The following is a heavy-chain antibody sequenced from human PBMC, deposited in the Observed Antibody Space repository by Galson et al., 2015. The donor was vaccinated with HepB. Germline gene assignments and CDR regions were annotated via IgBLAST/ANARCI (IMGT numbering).Heavy chain of an antibody. CDR1: GDSVSSDSAT. V-gene: IGHV6-1*01. Sequence: CAISGDSVSSDSATWNWIRQSPSRGLEWLGRTYLRSKWYRDYAVSVKSRLTINVDTWKNQFSLQLNSVTPEDTAVYYCARAPDFKSGWPNYHVYYYGLDVWGQGTAVTVS. J-gene: IGHJ6*02. D-gene: IGHD6-19*01. CDR2: TYLRSKWYR. CDR3: ARAPDFKSGWPNYHVYYYGLDV.